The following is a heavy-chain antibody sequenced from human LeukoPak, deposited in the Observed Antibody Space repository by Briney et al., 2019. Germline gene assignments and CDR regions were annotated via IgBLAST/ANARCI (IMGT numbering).Heavy chain of an antibody. J-gene: IGHJ4*02. D-gene: IGHD3-3*02. CDR3: ARDISTSYFDS. CDR1: GFTFKSYG. V-gene: IGHV3-33*01. Sequence: PGASLRLSCATSGFTFKSYGLHWVRQAPGRGLEGVAFIWYDGSNQYYAASVKGRFTISRDKSKNTLFLQMNSLRAEDTALYFCARDISTSYFDSWGQGTLVTVSS. CDR2: IWYDGSNQ.